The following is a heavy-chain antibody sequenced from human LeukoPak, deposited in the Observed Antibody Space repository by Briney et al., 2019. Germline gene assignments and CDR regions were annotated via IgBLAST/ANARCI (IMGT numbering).Heavy chain of an antibody. J-gene: IGHJ4*02. CDR3: ARGGSGTPRPNFDH. V-gene: IGHV1-2*02. Sequence: ASVKVSCKASGHTFNGYYMHWVRQAPGQGLEWMGLINPNSGGTKYAQKFQGRVTMTWDTSISTAYMELSSLRSDDTAVYYCARGGSGTPRPNFDHWGQGNLVTVSS. CDR2: INPNSGGT. D-gene: IGHD1-26*01. CDR1: GHTFNGYY.